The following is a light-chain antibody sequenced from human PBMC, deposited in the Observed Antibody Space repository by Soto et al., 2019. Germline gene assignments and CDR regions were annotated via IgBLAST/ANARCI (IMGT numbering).Light chain of an antibody. CDR3: QQYGSSGT. J-gene: IGKJ1*01. CDR2: GAS. V-gene: IGKV3-20*01. CDR1: QSVSNNY. Sequence: EIVLTQSPGTLSLSPGERATLSCRASQSVSNNYLAWYQQKPGQAPRLLIDGASNRATGIPDRFSGSGSGTYFTLTSSRLEPKEFAVYYCQQYGSSGTFGQGTKVEIK.